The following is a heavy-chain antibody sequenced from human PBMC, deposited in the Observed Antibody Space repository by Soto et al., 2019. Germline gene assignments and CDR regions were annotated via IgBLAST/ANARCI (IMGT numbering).Heavy chain of an antibody. CDR3: TAGPLVVVPAAVYYYYGMDV. Sequence: GGSLRLSCAASGFTFSNAWMSWVRQAPGKGLEWVGRIKSKTDGGKTDYAAPVKGRFTISRDDSKNTLYLQMNSLKTEATAVYYCTAGPLVVVPAAVYYYYGMDVWGQGTTVTVSS. V-gene: IGHV3-15*01. CDR2: IKSKTDGGKT. D-gene: IGHD2-2*01. J-gene: IGHJ6*02. CDR1: GFTFSNAW.